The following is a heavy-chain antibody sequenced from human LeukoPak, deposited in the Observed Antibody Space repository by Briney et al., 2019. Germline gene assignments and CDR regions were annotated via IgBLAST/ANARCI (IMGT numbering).Heavy chain of an antibody. Sequence: ASVKVSCKASGYTFTGYYMHWVRQAPGQGLEWVGWISPNSGGTKYAQKFQGRVTMTRDTSVSTAYVELSRLRSDDTAVYYCARGRGSGDAFEIWGQGTMVTVSS. V-gene: IGHV1-2*02. D-gene: IGHD1-26*01. CDR3: ARGRGSGDAFEI. J-gene: IGHJ3*02. CDR2: ISPNSGGT. CDR1: GYTFTGYY.